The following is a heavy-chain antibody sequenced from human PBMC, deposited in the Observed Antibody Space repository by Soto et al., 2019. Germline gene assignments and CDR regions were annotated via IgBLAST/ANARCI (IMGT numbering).Heavy chain of an antibody. D-gene: IGHD3-9*01. J-gene: IGHJ4*02. Sequence: GGSLRLSCAASGFTVSSNYMSWVRQAPGKGLEWVSVIYSGGSTYYADSVKGRFTISRDNSKNTLYLQMNSLRAEDTAVYYCARVQYYDILTGYQYYFDYWGQGTLVTVSS. V-gene: IGHV3-66*01. CDR1: GFTVSSNY. CDR3: ARVQYYDILTGYQYYFDY. CDR2: IYSGGST.